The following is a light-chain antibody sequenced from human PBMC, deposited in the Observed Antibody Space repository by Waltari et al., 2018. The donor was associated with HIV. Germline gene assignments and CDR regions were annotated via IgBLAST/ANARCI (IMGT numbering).Light chain of an antibody. Sequence: SYELTQPPSVSVSPGQTASITRVGDKLGDKYACWYQQKPGQSPVLVIYQDSKRPSGIPERFSGSNSGNTATLTISGTQAMDEADYYCQAWDSSTAVFGGGTKLTVL. CDR2: QDS. CDR3: QAWDSSTAV. J-gene: IGLJ2*01. V-gene: IGLV3-1*01. CDR1: KLGDKY.